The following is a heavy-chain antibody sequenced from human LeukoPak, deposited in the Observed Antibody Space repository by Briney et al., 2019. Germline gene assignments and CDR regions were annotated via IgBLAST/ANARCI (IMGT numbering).Heavy chain of an antibody. J-gene: IGHJ3*02. Sequence: GASVKVSCTASGGTFSSYAISWVRQAPGQGLEWMGGIIPIFGTANYAQKFQGRVTITADKSTSTAYMELSSLRSEDTAVYYCARECPSCFSIAFDIWGQGTKVTVSS. V-gene: IGHV1-69*06. D-gene: IGHD2-15*01. CDR1: GGTFSSYA. CDR2: IIPIFGTA. CDR3: ARECPSCFSIAFDI.